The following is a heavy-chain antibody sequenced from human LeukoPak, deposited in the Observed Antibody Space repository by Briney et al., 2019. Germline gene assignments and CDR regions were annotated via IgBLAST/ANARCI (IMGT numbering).Heavy chain of an antibody. CDR3: VIPNDY. V-gene: IGHV3-48*01. Sequence: GGSLRLSCAASGFSFSTYGMNWVRQAPGKGLEWVSYISSSSSSIYYVDSVKGRFTISRDNAKHSLYLQMNSLRPEDTAVYYCVIPNDYWGQGTLVTVSS. J-gene: IGHJ4*02. CDR1: GFSFSTYG. CDR2: ISSSSSSI.